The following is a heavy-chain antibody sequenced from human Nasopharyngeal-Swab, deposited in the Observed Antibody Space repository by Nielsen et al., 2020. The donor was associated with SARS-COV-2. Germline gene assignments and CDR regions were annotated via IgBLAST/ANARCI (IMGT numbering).Heavy chain of an antibody. CDR1: GGSISSGGYS. CDR3: AREENWGGFDY. CDR2: IYHSGST. D-gene: IGHD7-27*01. Sequence: SETLSLTCAGSGGSISSGGYSWSRIRQPPGKGLEWIGYIYHSGSTYYNPSLKSRVTISVDRSKNQFSLKLSSVTAADTAVYYCAREENWGGFDYWGQGTLVTVSS. J-gene: IGHJ4*02. V-gene: IGHV4-30-2*01.